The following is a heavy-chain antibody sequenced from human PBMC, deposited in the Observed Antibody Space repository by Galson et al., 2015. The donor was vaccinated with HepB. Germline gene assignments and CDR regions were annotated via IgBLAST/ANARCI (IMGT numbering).Heavy chain of an antibody. CDR2: IWYDGSNK. J-gene: IGHJ4*02. D-gene: IGHD3-9*01. V-gene: IGHV3-33*01. Sequence: SLRLSCAASGFTFSSYGMHWVRQAPGKGLEWVAVIWYDGSNKYYADSVKGRFTISRDNSKNTLYLQMNSLRAEDTAVYYCARDPPYDILTGYPDYWGQGTLVTVSS. CDR1: GFTFSSYG. CDR3: ARDPPYDILTGYPDY.